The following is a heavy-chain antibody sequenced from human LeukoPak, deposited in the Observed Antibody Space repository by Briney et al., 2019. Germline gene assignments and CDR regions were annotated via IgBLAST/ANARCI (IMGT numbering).Heavy chain of an antibody. CDR2: IYYSGST. CDR3: ARRLEVVIAIDDAFAI. Sequence: SETLSLTCTVSGGSISSSSYYWGWIRQPPGKGLEWIGSIYYSGSTYYNPSLKSRVTISVDTSKNQFSLRLSSVTAADTAVYYCARRLEVVIAIDDAFAIWGQGTMVTVSS. V-gene: IGHV4-39*01. J-gene: IGHJ3*02. CDR1: GGSISSSSYY. D-gene: IGHD2-21*01.